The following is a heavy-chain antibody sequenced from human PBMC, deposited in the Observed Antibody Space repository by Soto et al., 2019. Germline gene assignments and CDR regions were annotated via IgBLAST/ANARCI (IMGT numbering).Heavy chain of an antibody. CDR1: GFTFSNYG. CDR3: AKGKSGSYWGDAFDI. CDR2: IFYDGTKK. D-gene: IGHD1-26*01. Sequence: QVQLVESGGGVVQPGRSLRLSCAASGFTFSNYGMHWVRQAPGKGREWVAVIFYDGTKKDYPDSVKGRFPISIDNSKNTLYLQMNSLRVEDTAVYYCAKGKSGSYWGDAFDIWGQGTMVTVSS. J-gene: IGHJ3*02. V-gene: IGHV3-30*18.